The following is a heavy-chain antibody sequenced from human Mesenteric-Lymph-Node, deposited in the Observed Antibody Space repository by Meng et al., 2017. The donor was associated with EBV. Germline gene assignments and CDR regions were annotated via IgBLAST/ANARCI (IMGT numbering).Heavy chain of an antibody. CDR1: GDSLTSTNW. V-gene: IGHV4-4*02. D-gene: IGHD6-19*01. Sequence: VQCEESGPELVKPSGTLSLTCAVSGDSLTSTNWWTWVPQPPGKGLEWIGEIFHSGITNYNPSLKSRITLSVDKSKNLFSLNLSSVTAADTAVYFCVRRREYSSGWPIDYWGQGTLVTVSS. CDR3: VRRREYSSGWPIDY. CDR2: IFHSGIT. J-gene: IGHJ4*02.